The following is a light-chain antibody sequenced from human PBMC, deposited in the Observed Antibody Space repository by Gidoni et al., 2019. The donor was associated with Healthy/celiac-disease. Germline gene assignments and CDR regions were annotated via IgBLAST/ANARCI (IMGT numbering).Light chain of an antibody. V-gene: IGKV3-20*01. J-gene: IGKJ4*02. Sequence: EIVLTQSPGTLSLSPGERATLSCRASQSVSSSYVAWYQQKPGQSPRLLIYGASSRATGSPDRFRGTGSGTDFTLTISRLEPEDLAVYYCQQYGSSLLTFGGGTKVEIQ. CDR1: QSVSSSY. CDR3: QQYGSSLLT. CDR2: GAS.